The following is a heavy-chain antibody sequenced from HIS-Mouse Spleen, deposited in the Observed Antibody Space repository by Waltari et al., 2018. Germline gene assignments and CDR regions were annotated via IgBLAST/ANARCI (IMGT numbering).Heavy chain of an antibody. CDR3: AKASSGWLDY. J-gene: IGHJ4*02. Sequence: QVQLVESGGGVVQPGRSRRLPCAASGLPFSSYGMHWVRQAPGKGLEWVAVISYDGSNKYYADSVKGRFTISRDNSKNTLYLQMNSLRAEDTAVYYCAKASSGWLDYWGQGTLVTVSS. D-gene: IGHD6-19*01. CDR1: GLPFSSYG. V-gene: IGHV3-30*18. CDR2: ISYDGSNK.